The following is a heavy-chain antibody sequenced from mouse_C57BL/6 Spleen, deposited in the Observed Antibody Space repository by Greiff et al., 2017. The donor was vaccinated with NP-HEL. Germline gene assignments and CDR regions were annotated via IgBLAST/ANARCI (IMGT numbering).Heavy chain of an antibody. CDR1: GFNIKDYY. J-gene: IGHJ2*01. Sequence: VQLQQSGAELVRPGASVKLSCTASGFNIKDYYMHWVKQRPEQGLEWIGRIDPEDGDTEYAPKFQGKATMTVDKSSSTAYMQLSSLTSEDSAVYYCAREGYWGQGTTLTVSS. CDR3: AREGY. V-gene: IGHV14-1*01. CDR2: IDPEDGDT.